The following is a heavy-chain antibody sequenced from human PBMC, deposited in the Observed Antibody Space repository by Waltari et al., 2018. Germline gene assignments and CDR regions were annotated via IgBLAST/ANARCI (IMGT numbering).Heavy chain of an antibody. CDR3: AHRRGGDSGSDFDAFDI. CDR2: IYWDDDK. D-gene: IGHD1-26*01. V-gene: IGHV2-5*02. CDR1: GFSLRSSGVG. Sequence: QITLKESGPTLVKPTQTLRLTCTFSGFSLRSSGVGVVWIRQSPGKALEWLALIYWDDDKRYSPSLKNRLTSTKDTSKNQVVLTMTNMDPVDTATYYCAHRRGGDSGSDFDAFDIWGQGTMVTVS. J-gene: IGHJ3*02.